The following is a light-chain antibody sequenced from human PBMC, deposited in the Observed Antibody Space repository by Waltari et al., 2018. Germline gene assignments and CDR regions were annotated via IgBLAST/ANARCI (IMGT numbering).Light chain of an antibody. CDR1: SSDVGGYNF. CDR3: SSYTSSTSVV. CDR2: DVN. V-gene: IGLV2-14*03. Sequence: QSALTQPASVSGSPGQSITISCTGTSSDVGGYNFVSWYQHHPGKAPKLLIYDVNKRPSGVSDGFSGSKSGNTASLTISGLQAEDEADYYCSSYTSSTSVVFGGGTQLTVL. J-gene: IGLJ2*01.